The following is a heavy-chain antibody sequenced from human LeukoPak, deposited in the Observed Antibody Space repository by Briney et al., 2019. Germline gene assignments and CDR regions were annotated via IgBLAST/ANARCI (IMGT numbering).Heavy chain of an antibody. D-gene: IGHD6-13*01. Sequence: GESLKISCKGSGYSSTSYWIGWVRQMPGKGLEWMGIIYPGDSDTRYSPSFQGQVTISADKSISTAYLQWSSLKASDTAMYYCARQSGSSWYVVSYFDYWGQGTLVTVSS. CDR1: GYSSTSYW. V-gene: IGHV5-51*01. J-gene: IGHJ4*02. CDR3: ARQSGSSWYVVSYFDY. CDR2: IYPGDSDT.